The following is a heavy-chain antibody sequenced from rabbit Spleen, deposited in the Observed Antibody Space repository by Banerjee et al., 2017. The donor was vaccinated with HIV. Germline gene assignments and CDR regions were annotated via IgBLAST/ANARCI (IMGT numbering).Heavy chain of an antibody. Sequence: QSLEESGGDLVKPGASLTLTCTASGVSFSISSYMCWVRQAPGKGLEWIACIDAGSSGFTCFASWSKGRFTISKTASTTMTLQMTRLTAADTGTYFGASDTSSSFSSYDMDLWGPGTLVTVS. J-gene: IGHJ6*01. CDR3: ASDTSSSFSSYDMDL. CDR1: GVSFSISSY. D-gene: IGHD1-1*01. CDR2: IDAGSSGFT. V-gene: IGHV1S40*01.